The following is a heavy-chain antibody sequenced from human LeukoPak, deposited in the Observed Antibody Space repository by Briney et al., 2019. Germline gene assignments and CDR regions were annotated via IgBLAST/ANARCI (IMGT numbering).Heavy chain of an antibody. D-gene: IGHD1-26*01. V-gene: IGHV3-21*01. CDR3: ARSYSGSYNDASDI. CDR2: ISSSSSYI. J-gene: IGHJ3*02. CDR1: GFTFSVYG. Sequence: PGGSLRLSCAASGFTFSVYGLNWVRQAPGKGLEWVSSISSSSSYIYYGDSVKGRFTISRDNAKKSLYLQMNSLRAEDTAVYYCARSYSGSYNDASDIWGQGTMVIVSS.